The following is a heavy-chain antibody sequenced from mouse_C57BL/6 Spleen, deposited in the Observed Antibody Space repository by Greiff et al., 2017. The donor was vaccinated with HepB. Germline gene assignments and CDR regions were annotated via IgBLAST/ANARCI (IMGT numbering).Heavy chain of an antibody. V-gene: IGHV1-4*01. J-gene: IGHJ2*01. Sequence: QVQLQQSGAELARPGASVKMSCKASGYTFTSYTMHWVKQRPGQGLEWIGYINPSSGYTKYNQKFKDKATLTADKSSSTAYMQLSSLTSEDSAVYYCARGGKRYYGNSYYFDYWGQGTTLTVSS. CDR2: INPSSGYT. D-gene: IGHD2-1*01. CDR3: ARGGKRYYGNSYYFDY. CDR1: GYTFTSYT.